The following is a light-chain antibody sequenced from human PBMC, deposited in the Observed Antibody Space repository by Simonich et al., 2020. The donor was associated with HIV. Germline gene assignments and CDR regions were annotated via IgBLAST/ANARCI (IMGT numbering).Light chain of an antibody. CDR2: TAS. J-gene: IGKJ5*01. V-gene: IGKV1-5*03. CDR3: QQYNTFPLT. CDR1: QSISTW. Sequence: DIQMTQSPSTLSASVGDRVTITCRASQSISTWLDWYQQKPGKAPKLLIYTASNLQSGVPSRFSGSGSGTEFTLTISSLQPDDFATYYCQQYNTFPLTFGQGTRLEI.